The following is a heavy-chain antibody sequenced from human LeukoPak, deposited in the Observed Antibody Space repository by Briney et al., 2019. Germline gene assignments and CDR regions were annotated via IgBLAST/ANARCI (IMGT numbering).Heavy chain of an antibody. CDR2: INHSGST. V-gene: IGHV4-34*01. J-gene: IGHJ4*02. CDR3: AGNYYGSGSYYSEDRY. Sequence: KPSETLSLTCAVYGGSFSGYYWSWIRQPPGKGLEWIGEINHSGSTNYNPSLKSRVAISVDTSKNQFSLKLSSVTAADTAVYYCAGNYYGSGSYYSEDRYWGQGALVTVSS. D-gene: IGHD3-10*01. CDR1: GGSFSGYY.